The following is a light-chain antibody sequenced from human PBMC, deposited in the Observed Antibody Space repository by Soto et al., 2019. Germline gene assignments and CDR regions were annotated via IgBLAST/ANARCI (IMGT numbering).Light chain of an antibody. CDR3: QQSYKILT. CDR2: AAS. CDR1: DNIGSN. Sequence: DIQLTQSPASLSASVGDRVTITCRASDNIGSNLNWYQHQTGTAPKLLIYAASSVQGGVPSRFSGSGYGTQFTLTISGLQTEDFATYYCQQSYKILTFGGGTKVDIK. V-gene: IGKV1-39*01. J-gene: IGKJ4*01.